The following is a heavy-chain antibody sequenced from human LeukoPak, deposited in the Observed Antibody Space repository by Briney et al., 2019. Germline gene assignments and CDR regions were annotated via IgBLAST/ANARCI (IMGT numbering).Heavy chain of an antibody. Sequence: HPGGTLRLFCTASGFIFNNYAMSWVRQPPGKGRQGVSKITNTGGRIDYVESVRGRFTISRDNSNNTLSLQMKSLRPEDTATYYCAKGTCIARRCYGNAFDIWGQGTVVTVSS. D-gene: IGHD2-15*01. V-gene: IGHV3-23*01. J-gene: IGHJ3*02. CDR3: AKGTCIARRCYGNAFDI. CDR2: ITNTGGRI. CDR1: GFIFNNYA.